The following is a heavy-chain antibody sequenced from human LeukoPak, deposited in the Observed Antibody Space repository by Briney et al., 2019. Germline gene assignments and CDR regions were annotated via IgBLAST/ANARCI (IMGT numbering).Heavy chain of an antibody. J-gene: IGHJ4*02. V-gene: IGHV3-48*03. Sequence: GGSLRLSCAASGFTFSSYEMNWVRQAPGKGLEWVSYISSSGSTIYYADSVKGRFTTSRDNAKNSLYLQMNSLRAEDTAVYYCARGTYYDYVWGSYLLNYWGQGTLVTVSS. D-gene: IGHD3-16*02. CDR1: GFTFSSYE. CDR3: ARGTYYDYVWGSYLLNY. CDR2: ISSSGSTI.